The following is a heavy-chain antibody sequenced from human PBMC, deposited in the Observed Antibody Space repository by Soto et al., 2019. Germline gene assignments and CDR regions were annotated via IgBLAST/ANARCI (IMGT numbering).Heavy chain of an antibody. D-gene: IGHD3-3*01. CDR1: GFTFSSYA. CDR2: ISGSGGST. Sequence: GGSLRLSCAASGFTFSSYAMSWVRQAPGKGLEWVSAISGSGGSTYYADSVKRRFTISRDNSKNTLYLQMNSLRAEDTAVYYCAKDGEQPVGYYFDYWGQGTQVTVSS. CDR3: AKDGEQPVGYYFDY. J-gene: IGHJ4*02. V-gene: IGHV3-23*01.